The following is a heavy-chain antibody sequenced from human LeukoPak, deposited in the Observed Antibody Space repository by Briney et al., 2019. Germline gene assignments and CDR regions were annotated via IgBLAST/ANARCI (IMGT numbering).Heavy chain of an antibody. V-gene: IGHV3-48*01. CDR3: ATEPLPEIIPSRFWSGYYWLR. J-gene: IGHJ4*02. D-gene: IGHD3-3*01. CDR2: ISSSSSNI. CDR1: GFTFSSYS. Sequence: PGGSLRLSCAASGFTFSSYSMNWVRQAPGKGLEWVSYISSSSSNIYYADSVKGRFTISRDNAKNSLYLQMNSLRAEDTAVYYCATEPLPEIIPSRFWSGYYWLRWGQGTLVTVSS.